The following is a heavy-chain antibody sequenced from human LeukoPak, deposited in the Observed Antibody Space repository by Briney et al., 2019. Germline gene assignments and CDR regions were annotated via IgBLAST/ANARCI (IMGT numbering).Heavy chain of an antibody. D-gene: IGHD5-18*01. CDR3: ASGFHSYDAFDI. CDR2: IYYSGST. J-gene: IGHJ3*02. CDR1: GGSISSYY. V-gene: IGHV4-59*01. Sequence: SETLSLTCTVSGGSISSYYWSWIRQPPGKGLEWIGYIYYSGSTNYNPSLKSRVTISVDTSKNQFSLKLSSVTAADTAVYYCASGFHSYDAFDIWGQGTMVTVSS.